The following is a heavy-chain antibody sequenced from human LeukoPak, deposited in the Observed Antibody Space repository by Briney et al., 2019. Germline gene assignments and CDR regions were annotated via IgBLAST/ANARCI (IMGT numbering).Heavy chain of an antibody. CDR2: IDPSGGST. CDR3: ASYGRTFDY. D-gene: IGHD1-7*01. V-gene: IGHV1-46*01. CDR1: GYTFTGYY. J-gene: IGHJ4*02. Sequence: ASVKVSCKASGYTFTGYYMHWVRQAPGQGLEWMGIIDPSGGSTTYAQKFQDRITMTRDMSTSTVYMELSSLRSEDTAVYYCASYGRTFDYWGQGTLVTVSS.